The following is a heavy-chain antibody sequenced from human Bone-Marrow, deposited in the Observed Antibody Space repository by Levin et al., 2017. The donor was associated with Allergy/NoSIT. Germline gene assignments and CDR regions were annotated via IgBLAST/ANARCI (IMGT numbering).Heavy chain of an antibody. V-gene: IGHV3-7*04. CDR3: VRRGRTWYSFDN. D-gene: IGHD6-13*01. J-gene: IGHJ4*02. Sequence: GGSLRLSCAASGFTFSSYWMSWVRQAPEKGLEWVANIKEDGSEEYYVDSVKGRFTISRDNAKNSLYLQMNSLRAEDTAVYYCVRRGRTWYSFDNWGQGTLVIVSS. CDR1: GFTFSSYW. CDR2: IKEDGSEE.